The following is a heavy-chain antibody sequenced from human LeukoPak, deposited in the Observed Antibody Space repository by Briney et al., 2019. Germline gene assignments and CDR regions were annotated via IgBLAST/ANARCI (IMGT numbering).Heavy chain of an antibody. CDR3: ARGPLESVAGPNSKLGLLFYFDD. Sequence: GGSLRLFCAASGFTFSNFAMNGVRQAPRKGREWVANMSGSCCSTYYADSVKGRITISRDNSKNSLYLQVNSLRAEDTAVYYCARGPLESVAGPNSKLGLLFYFDDWGQGTLVTVSS. CDR2: MSGSCCST. CDR1: GFTFSNFA. D-gene: IGHD6-19*01. J-gene: IGHJ4*02. V-gene: IGHV3-23*01.